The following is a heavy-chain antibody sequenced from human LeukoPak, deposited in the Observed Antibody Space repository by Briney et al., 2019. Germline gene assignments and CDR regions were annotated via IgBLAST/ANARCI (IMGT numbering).Heavy chain of an antibody. V-gene: IGHV4-59*01. Sequence: PSEPLSLTCTVSGDSISPYYWSWIRQPPGKGLEWIRYIYDTGSTNYNPSLKSRVTISVDTSKNQLSLTLSSVTAADTADYYCARIRSDRSSYYFRPIFDLWGQGTLVTVSS. D-gene: IGHD3-22*01. CDR2: IYDTGST. CDR3: ARIRSDRSSYYFRPIFDL. J-gene: IGHJ3*01. CDR1: GDSISPYY.